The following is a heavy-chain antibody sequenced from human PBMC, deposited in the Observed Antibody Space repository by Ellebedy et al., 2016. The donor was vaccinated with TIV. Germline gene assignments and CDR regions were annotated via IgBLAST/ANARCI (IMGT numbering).Heavy chain of an antibody. CDR3: ARGDGSSGWYFDY. CDR2: ISSEGSTT. Sequence: GESLKISXAASGFTFSSYWMHWVRQAPGKGLVWVSRISSEGSTTTYADSARGRFTISRDNAKNTLYLQMNSLRAEDTAVYYCARGDGSSGWYFDYWGRGTLVTVSS. D-gene: IGHD6-19*01. V-gene: IGHV3-74*03. J-gene: IGHJ4*02. CDR1: GFTFSSYW.